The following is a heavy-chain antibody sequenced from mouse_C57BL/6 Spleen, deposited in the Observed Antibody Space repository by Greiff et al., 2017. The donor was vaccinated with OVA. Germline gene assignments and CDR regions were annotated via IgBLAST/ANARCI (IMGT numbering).Heavy chain of an antibody. CDR1: GYTFTDYN. D-gene: IGHD2-3*01. J-gene: IGHJ4*01. Sequence: EVQLQQSGPELVKPGASVKMSCKASGYTFTDYNMHWVKQSHGKSLEWIGYINPNNGGTSYNQKFKGKATLTVNKSSSTAYMELRSLTSEDSAVYYCAKANDGYFYYAMDYWGQGTSVTVSS. V-gene: IGHV1-22*01. CDR2: INPNNGGT. CDR3: AKANDGYFYYAMDY.